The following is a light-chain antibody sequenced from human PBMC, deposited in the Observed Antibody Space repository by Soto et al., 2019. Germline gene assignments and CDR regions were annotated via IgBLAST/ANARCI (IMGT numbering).Light chain of an antibody. CDR3: QQSYSTPLT. J-gene: IGKJ4*01. Sequence: DIQMTQSPSSLSASVGDRVTITCRASQSISSYLNWYQQKPGKAPKLLIYAASSLQSGVPSRFSGSGSVTDFTLTISSLQPEDFATYYGQQSYSTPLTFGGGNKVEIK. V-gene: IGKV1-39*01. CDR2: AAS. CDR1: QSISSY.